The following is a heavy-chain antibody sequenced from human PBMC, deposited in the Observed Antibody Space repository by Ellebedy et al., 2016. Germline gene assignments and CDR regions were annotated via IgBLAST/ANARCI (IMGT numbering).Heavy chain of an antibody. CDR2: INHSGST. Sequence: SETLSPTCAVYGGSFSGYYWSWIRQPPGKGLEWIGEINHSGSTNYNPSLKSRVTISVDTSKNQFSLKLSSVTAADTAVYYCARVKRWLQFLGVYYYYGMDVWGQGTTVTVSS. CDR3: ARVKRWLQFLGVYYYYGMDV. D-gene: IGHD5-24*01. J-gene: IGHJ6*02. CDR1: GGSFSGYY. V-gene: IGHV4-34*01.